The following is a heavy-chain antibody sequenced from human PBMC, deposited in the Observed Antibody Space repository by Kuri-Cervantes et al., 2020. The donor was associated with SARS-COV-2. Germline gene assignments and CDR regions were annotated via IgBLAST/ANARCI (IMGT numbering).Heavy chain of an antibody. CDR1: GFTVSSNY. D-gene: IGHD5-12*01. CDR2: ISSSSSTI. V-gene: IGHV3-48*01. J-gene: IGHJ4*02. Sequence: GGSLRLSCAASGFTVSSNYMSWVRQAPGKGLEWVSYISSSSSTIYYIDSVKGRFTISRDNAKNSLYLQMNSLRAEDTAVYYCVRVGAYSGYDFDSWGQGTLVTVSS. CDR3: VRVGAYSGYDFDS.